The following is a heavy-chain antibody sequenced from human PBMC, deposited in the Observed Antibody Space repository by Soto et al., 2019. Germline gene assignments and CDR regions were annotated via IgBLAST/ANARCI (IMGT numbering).Heavy chain of an antibody. Sequence: PGGSLRLSCAASGFTLNTYSMNWVRQVPGKGLEWVSYISSTSGTLYYADSVKGRFTISRDNAQNSLFLQMNSLRDEDTAVYYCARGIREGNYAAFDLWGQGTMVTVS. CDR3: ARGIREGNYAAFDL. CDR2: ISSTSGTL. CDR1: GFTLNTYS. J-gene: IGHJ3*01. D-gene: IGHD4-4*01. V-gene: IGHV3-48*02.